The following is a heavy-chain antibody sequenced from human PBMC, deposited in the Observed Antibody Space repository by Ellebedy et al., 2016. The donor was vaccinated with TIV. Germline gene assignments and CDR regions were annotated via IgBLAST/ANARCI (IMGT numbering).Heavy chain of an antibody. CDR1: GFTFRNYW. J-gene: IGHJ3*02. V-gene: IGHV3-21*01. Sequence: GESLKISCAASGFTFRNYWMNWVRQAPGKGLEWVSSISSSSSYIYYADSVKGRFTISRDNSKNTLYLQMSSLRAEDTAVYYCVHHYFDTSGHATVDIWGQGTMVTVSS. CDR2: ISSSSSYI. CDR3: VHHYFDTSGHATVDI. D-gene: IGHD3-22*01.